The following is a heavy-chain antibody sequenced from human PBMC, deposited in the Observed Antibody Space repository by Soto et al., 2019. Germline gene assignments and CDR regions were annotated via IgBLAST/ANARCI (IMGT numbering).Heavy chain of an antibody. CDR2: IRGSGGST. CDR1: GFTFSSYA. D-gene: IGHD2-15*01. CDR3: AKGGRIVVVVAATSPLDY. Sequence: PGGSLRLSCAASGFTFSSYAMSWVRQAPGKGLEWVSAIRGSGGSTYYADSVKGRFTISRDNSKHTLYLQMNSLRAEDTAVYYCAKGGRIVVVVAATSPLDYWGQGTLVTVSS. V-gene: IGHV3-23*01. J-gene: IGHJ4*02.